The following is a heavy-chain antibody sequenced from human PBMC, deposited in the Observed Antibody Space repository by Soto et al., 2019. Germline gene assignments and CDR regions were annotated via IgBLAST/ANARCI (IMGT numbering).Heavy chain of an antibody. V-gene: IGHV3-13*01. CDR2: IGTAGDT. CDR1: GFTFSSYD. Sequence: ESGGGLVQPGGSLRLSCAASGFTFSSYDMHWVRQATGKGLEWVSAIGTAGDTYYPGSVKGRFTISRENAKNSLYLQMNSLRAGDTAVYYCARVVSTGDGMDVWGQGTTVTVSS. CDR3: ARVVSTGDGMDV. J-gene: IGHJ6*02. D-gene: IGHD2-8*02.